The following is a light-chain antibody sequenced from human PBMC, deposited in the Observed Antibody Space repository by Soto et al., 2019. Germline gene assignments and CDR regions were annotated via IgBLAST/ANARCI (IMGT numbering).Light chain of an antibody. CDR1: SSDVGGYNF. CDR3: SSYTTRSTLV. V-gene: IGLV2-14*01. Sequence: QSVLTQPASVSGSPGQSITISCTGISSDVGGYNFVSWYQLPPGKAPKLMIYEVSNRPSGVSNRFSGSKSDNTASLTISGLQTEDEADYYCSSYTTRSTLVFGSGTKVTVL. CDR2: EVS. J-gene: IGLJ1*01.